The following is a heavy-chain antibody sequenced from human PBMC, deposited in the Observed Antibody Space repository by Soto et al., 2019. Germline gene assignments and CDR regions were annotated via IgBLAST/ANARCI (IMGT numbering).Heavy chain of an antibody. D-gene: IGHD5-12*01. J-gene: IGHJ4*02. CDR3: ASSRDGYNYRADF. Sequence: QVQLQESGPGLVKPSETLSLTCTVSGGSISTYYWSWIRQPPGKGLEWIGYIYYSGSTNYNPSLKSRITILVDTSKNQFSLKLSSVTAADTAVYYCASSRDGYNYRADFWGQGTLVTVSS. V-gene: IGHV4-59*08. CDR2: IYYSGST. CDR1: GGSISTYY.